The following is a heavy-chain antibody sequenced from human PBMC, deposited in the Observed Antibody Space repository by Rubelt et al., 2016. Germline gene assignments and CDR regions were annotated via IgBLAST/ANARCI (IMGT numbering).Heavy chain of an antibody. CDR2: IGRSGDST. CDR3: ATEYSSSSSASQY. D-gene: IGHD6-6*01. J-gene: IGHJ4*02. Sequence: QVPGKGLEWVSTIGRSGDSTYYADSVKGRFTISRDNSKNTMYLQMDSLKAEDTALYYCATEYSSSSSASQYWGQGTLVTVST. V-gene: IGHV3-23*01.